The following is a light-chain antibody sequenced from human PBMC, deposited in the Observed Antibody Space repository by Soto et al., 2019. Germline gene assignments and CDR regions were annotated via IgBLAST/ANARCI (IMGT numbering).Light chain of an antibody. CDR3: QQNYNSPRT. CDR2: DAS. CDR1: QSVSSN. V-gene: IGKV3D-15*01. Sequence: ELVMTQSPATLSVSPGEIATLSCRASQSVSSNLAWYQQKPGQAPSLLIYDASNRATGIPARFSGSGSGTDLTITISSLQPEDGETYDGQQNYNSPRTFGQGTKVDIK. J-gene: IGKJ1*01.